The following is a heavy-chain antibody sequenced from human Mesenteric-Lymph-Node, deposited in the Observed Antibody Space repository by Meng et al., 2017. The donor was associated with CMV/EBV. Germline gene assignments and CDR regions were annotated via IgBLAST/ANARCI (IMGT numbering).Heavy chain of an antibody. V-gene: IGHV3-73*01. CDR3: ARVPHHDYIRT. Sequence: GESLKISCAASGFTFSGSAMHWVRQASGKGLEWVGRIRSKANSYATAYAASVKGRFTISRDDSKNTAYLQMNSLKNEDTAVYYCARVPHHDYIRTWGQGTLVTVSS. D-gene: IGHD4-11*01. CDR2: IRSKANSYAT. CDR1: GFTFSGSA. J-gene: IGHJ5*02.